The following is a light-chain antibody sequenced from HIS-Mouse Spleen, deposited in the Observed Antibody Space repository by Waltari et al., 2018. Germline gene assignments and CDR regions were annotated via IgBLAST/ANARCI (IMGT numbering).Light chain of an antibody. V-gene: IGLV2-14*02. Sequence: QSALTQPASVSGSPGQSITISCTGTRSDVGSDNLVSWYHQHPGKAPKLMIYEGSKRPSGVSNRFSGSKSGNTASLGITGLQTGDEADYYCGTWDSSLSVVVFGGGTKLTVL. J-gene: IGLJ2*01. CDR3: GTWDSSLSVVV. CDR2: EGS. CDR1: RSDVGSDNL.